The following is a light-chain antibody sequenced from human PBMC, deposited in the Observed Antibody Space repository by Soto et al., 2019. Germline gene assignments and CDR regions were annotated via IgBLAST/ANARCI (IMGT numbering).Light chain of an antibody. CDR1: SSDVGGYNY. CDR3: SSYTSSSTPYYV. CDR2: DVS. Sequence: SALPQPASVSGPPGQSITISCTGTSSDVGGYNYVSWYQQHPGKAPKLMIYDVSNRPSGVSNRSSGSKSGNTASLTISGLQAEDEADYYCSSYTSSSTPYYVFGTGTKVTVL. J-gene: IGLJ1*01. V-gene: IGLV2-14*01.